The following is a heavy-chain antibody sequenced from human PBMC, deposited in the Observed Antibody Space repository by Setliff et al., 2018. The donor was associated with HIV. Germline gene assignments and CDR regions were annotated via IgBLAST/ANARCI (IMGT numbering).Heavy chain of an antibody. Sequence: ASVKVSCKSSGYTFTDYYIHWAQQAPGKGLEWMGRVDPEDGETIYAERFQGRVTITADTSTDTSYMELSSLRSEDTAVYYCATGAETYSSSWEAYYMDVWGKGTTVTVSS. V-gene: IGHV1-69-2*01. CDR2: VDPEDGET. CDR3: ATGAETYSSSWEAYYMDV. J-gene: IGHJ6*03. D-gene: IGHD6-13*01. CDR1: GYTFTDYY.